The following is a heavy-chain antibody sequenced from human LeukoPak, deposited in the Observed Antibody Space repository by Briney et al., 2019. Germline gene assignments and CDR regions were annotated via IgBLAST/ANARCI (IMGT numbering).Heavy chain of an antibody. CDR3: ARDLSNNYPVDY. Sequence: PGGSLRLSCAASGFTFDEYGISWVRQAPGKGLEWVSGINWNGGSTGYADSVKGRFTISRDNAKNSLYLQMNSLRAEHTALYYCARDLSNNYPVDYWGQGTLFTVSS. V-gene: IGHV3-20*04. CDR2: INWNGGST. J-gene: IGHJ4*02. D-gene: IGHD5-24*01. CDR1: GFTFDEYG.